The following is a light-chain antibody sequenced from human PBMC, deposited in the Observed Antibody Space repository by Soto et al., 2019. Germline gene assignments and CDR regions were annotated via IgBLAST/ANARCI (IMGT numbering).Light chain of an antibody. CDR2: GAS. Sequence: ETVLTQSPGTLSLSPGERATLSCSASQSVRSRYLAWYQQKPGQAPRLLIYGASSRATGIPDRFSGSGSGTDFTLTISSLQSEDFAVYYCQQYDNWPPITFGQGTRLEIK. J-gene: IGKJ5*01. V-gene: IGKV3-20*01. CDR3: QQYDNWPPIT. CDR1: QSVRSRY.